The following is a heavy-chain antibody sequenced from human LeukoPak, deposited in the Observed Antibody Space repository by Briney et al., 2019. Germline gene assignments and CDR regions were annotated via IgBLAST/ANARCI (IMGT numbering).Heavy chain of an antibody. CDR1: GYSFTTYR. J-gene: IGHJ6*02. CDR2: IYPDDSDI. D-gene: IGHD6-25*01. CDR3: ARQDTEASGYHYTLDV. Sequence: GEPLKISCKGSGYSFTTYRIVWVRQMPGRGLEWMGIIYPDDSDIRYSQSFQGQVTISADKSITTAYLQWSSLKASDTAMYYCARQDTEASGYHYTLDVWGQGTTVTVSS. V-gene: IGHV5-51*01.